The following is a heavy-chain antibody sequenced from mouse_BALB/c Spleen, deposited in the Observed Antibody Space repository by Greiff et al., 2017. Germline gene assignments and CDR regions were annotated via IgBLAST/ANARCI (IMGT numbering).Heavy chain of an antibody. D-gene: IGHD2-1*01. V-gene: IGHV5-12-1*01. CDR2: ISSGGGST. Sequence: EVMLVESGGGLVKPGGSLKLSCAASGFAFSSYDMSWVRQTPEKRLEWVAYISSGGGSTYYPDTVKGRFTISRYNAKNTLYLQLSSLKSEDTAMYYCARHTYGNYRFAYWGQGTLVTVSA. CDR1: GFAFSSYD. CDR3: ARHTYGNYRFAY. J-gene: IGHJ3*01.